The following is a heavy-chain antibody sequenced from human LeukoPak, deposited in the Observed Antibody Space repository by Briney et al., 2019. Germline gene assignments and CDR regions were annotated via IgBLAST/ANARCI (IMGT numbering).Heavy chain of an antibody. CDR3: AKTRAMDSSGYHFDY. CDR2: IWSDGSTK. J-gene: IGHJ4*02. Sequence: GGSLRLSCAVSGFTFSSYGMHWVRQAPGKGLEWVAVIWSDGSTKYYADSVKGRFTISRDNSRNTLYMQMNSLRAEDTAVYYCAKTRAMDSSGYHFDYWGRGILVTVSS. CDR1: GFTFSSYG. V-gene: IGHV3-33*06. D-gene: IGHD3-22*01.